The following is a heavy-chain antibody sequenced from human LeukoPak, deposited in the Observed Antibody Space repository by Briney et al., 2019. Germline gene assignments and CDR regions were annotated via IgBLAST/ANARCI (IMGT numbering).Heavy chain of an antibody. CDR2: IYYSGST. CDR3: ARVRGYCSSTSCLNYYYYYYMDV. J-gene: IGHJ6*03. CDR1: GGSISSYY. Sequence: PSETLSLTCTVSGGSISSYYWSWIRQPPGKGLEWIGYIYYSGSTNYNPSLKSRVTISVDTSKNQFSLKLSSVTAADTAVYYCARVRGYCSSTSCLNYYYYYYMDVWGKGTTVTVSS. V-gene: IGHV4-59*01. D-gene: IGHD2-2*01.